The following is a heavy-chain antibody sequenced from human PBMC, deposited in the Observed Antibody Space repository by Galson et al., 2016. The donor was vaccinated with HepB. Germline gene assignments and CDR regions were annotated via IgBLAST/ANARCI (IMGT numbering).Heavy chain of an antibody. CDR2: INGGNGVT. J-gene: IGHJ5*02. CDR1: GFPFRIYA. Sequence: SVKVSCKASGFPFRIYAIHWVRQAPGRGLEWVGWINGGNGVTRYSQGFQGRVTITRDTSASTAYMEMTSLTFEDTAVYYCARMWSKWLDTWGQGTLVAVSS. V-gene: IGHV1-3*01. D-gene: IGHD2-21*01. CDR3: ARMWSKWLDT.